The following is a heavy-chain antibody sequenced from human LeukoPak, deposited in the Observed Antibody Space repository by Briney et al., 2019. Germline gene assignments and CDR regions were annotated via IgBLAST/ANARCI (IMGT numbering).Heavy chain of an antibody. Sequence: PGGSLRLSCAASGFTFSSYAMSWVRQAPGKGLEWVSYISSSSSTIYYADSVKGRFTTSRDNAKNSLYLQMNSLRAEDTAVYYCARSTLAAAGYYYYYMDVWGKGTTVTVSS. CDR2: ISSSSSTI. CDR1: GFTFSSYA. V-gene: IGHV3-48*01. D-gene: IGHD6-13*01. CDR3: ARSTLAAAGYYYYYMDV. J-gene: IGHJ6*03.